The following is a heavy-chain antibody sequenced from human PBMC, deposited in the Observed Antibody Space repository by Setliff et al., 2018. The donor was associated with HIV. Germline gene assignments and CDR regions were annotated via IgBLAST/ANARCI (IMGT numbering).Heavy chain of an antibody. J-gene: IGHJ2*01. CDR1: GVSITSYF. CDR3: ATSLNGDSEPWYLDF. D-gene: IGHD4-17*01. V-gene: IGHV4-59*01. Sequence: PSETLSLTCTVAGVSITSYFWSWIRQPPGKGLEYIGYIYYSGGTSGTTNYNPPLKSRVTISLDTPKNQLSLNLKSVTAADTAVYYCATSLNGDSEPWYLDFWVRGSLVTVSS. CDR2: IYYSGGTSGTT.